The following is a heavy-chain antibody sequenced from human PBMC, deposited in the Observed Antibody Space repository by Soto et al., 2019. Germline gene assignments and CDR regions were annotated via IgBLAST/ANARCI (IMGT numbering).Heavy chain of an antibody. J-gene: IGHJ4*02. CDR1: GITINTDG. D-gene: IGHD1-1*01. CDR2: ISSSSDTI. Sequence: VHLVESGGGSVQPGGSLRLSCAASGITINTDGMNWVRQAPGKGLEWVSYISSSSDTIYYADFVKGRFTISRDNAKNSLYLQMNILRDEDTATYYCARGMGMATTGRYDYWGQGTLVTVSS. CDR3: ARGMGMATTGRYDY. V-gene: IGHV3-48*02.